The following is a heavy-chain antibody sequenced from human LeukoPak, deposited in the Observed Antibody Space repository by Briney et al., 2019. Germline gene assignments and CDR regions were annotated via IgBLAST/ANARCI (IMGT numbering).Heavy chain of an antibody. D-gene: IGHD6-13*01. J-gene: IGHJ4*02. CDR1: GLTFSSYA. CDR3: AKAPIPAAGAYFDY. V-gene: IGHV3-23*01. Sequence: PGGPLRLSCAASGLTFSSYAMSWVRQAPGKGLEWVSAISGSGGSTYYADSVKGRFTISRDNSKHTVYMQMNSLRAEDTAVYYCAKAPIPAAGAYFDYWGRGTLVTVSS. CDR2: ISGSGGST.